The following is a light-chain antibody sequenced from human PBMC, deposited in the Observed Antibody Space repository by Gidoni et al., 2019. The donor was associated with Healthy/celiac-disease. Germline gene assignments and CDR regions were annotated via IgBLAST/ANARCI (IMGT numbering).Light chain of an antibody. Sequence: EIVMPQSPATLSVSPGARATLSCRASQSVSSNLAWYQQNPGQAPRLLIYGASTRATGIPARFSGSGSGTEFTLTISSLQSEDFAVYYCQQYNNWPPLTFGGGTKVEIK. J-gene: IGKJ4*01. CDR2: GAS. CDR3: QQYNNWPPLT. CDR1: QSVSSN. V-gene: IGKV3-15*01.